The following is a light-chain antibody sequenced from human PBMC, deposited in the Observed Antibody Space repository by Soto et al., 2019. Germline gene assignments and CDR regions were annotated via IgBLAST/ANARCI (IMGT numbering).Light chain of an antibody. Sequence: EIVLTQSPGTLSLSPGERATLSCRARQSVSSSYLAWYQQKPGQAPRLLIYGASSRATGIPDRFSGSGAGADFTLTISRLEPEDFAVYYWQQYGSSSLTFGGGTKVEIK. J-gene: IGKJ4*01. CDR1: QSVSSSY. CDR2: GAS. V-gene: IGKV3-20*01. CDR3: QQYGSSSLT.